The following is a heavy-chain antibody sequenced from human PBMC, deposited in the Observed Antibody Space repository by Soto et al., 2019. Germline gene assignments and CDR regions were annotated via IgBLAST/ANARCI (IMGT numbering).Heavy chain of an antibody. V-gene: IGHV1-18*01. Sequence: QVQLVQSGAEVKKPGASVKVSCKASGYTFSSYGISWVRQAPGQGLEWMGWISEYNGNTNYAQKLQGRVTMTIDTSTSTGYMELRSLRSDDTAVYYCARDRGGDGMDVWGQGTTVTVSS. CDR2: ISEYNGNT. J-gene: IGHJ6*02. CDR3: ARDRGGDGMDV. D-gene: IGHD3-16*01. CDR1: GYTFSSYG.